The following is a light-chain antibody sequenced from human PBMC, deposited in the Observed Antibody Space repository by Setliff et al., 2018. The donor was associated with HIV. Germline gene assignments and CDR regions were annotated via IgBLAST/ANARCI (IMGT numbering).Light chain of an antibody. CDR2: EVN. CDR1: SSDVGGYNY. V-gene: IGLV2-8*01. CDR3: SSYAGSNNLPYV. J-gene: IGLJ1*01. Sequence: QSALTQPPSASGSPGQSVTISCTGTSSDVGGYNYVSWYQQHPGKAPKLMIYEVNKRPSGVPDRFSGSKSGNTASLTVSGLQAEDEADYYCSSYAGSNNLPYVFGTGTKVTVL.